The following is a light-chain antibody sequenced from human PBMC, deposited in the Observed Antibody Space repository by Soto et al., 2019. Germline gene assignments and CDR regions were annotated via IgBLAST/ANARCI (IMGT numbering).Light chain of an antibody. Sequence: QSVLTQPPSVSGAPGQRVTISCTGSSSNIGAGYDVHWYQQLPGTAPKLLIYGNSNRPSVVPDRFSGSKSGTSASLAITGLQAEYEADYYCQSYDSSLSGYVFGTGTQLTVL. J-gene: IGLJ1*01. CDR1: SSNIGAGYD. V-gene: IGLV1-40*01. CDR3: QSYDSSLSGYV. CDR2: GNS.